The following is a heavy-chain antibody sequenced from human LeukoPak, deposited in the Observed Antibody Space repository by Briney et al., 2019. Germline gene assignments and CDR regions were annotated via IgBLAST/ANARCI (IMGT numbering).Heavy chain of an antibody. CDR3: AKGPGGSGSSSPYFDS. CDR2: INYSGTSP. D-gene: IGHD6-13*01. J-gene: IGHJ4*02. V-gene: IGHV3-23*01. Sequence: SGGSLRLSCAASGFTFSNYAMNWVRQAPGKGLEWVSGINYSGTSPYYADSVKGRFSVSRDNSKNTLYLQMDSLRVEDTAVYFCAKGPGGSGSSSPYFDSWGQGSLVTVSS. CDR1: GFTFSNYA.